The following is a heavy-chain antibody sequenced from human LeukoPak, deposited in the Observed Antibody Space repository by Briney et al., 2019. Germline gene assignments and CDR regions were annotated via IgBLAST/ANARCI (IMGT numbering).Heavy chain of an antibody. D-gene: IGHD3-22*01. CDR1: GGSISSYY. V-gene: IGHV4-59*01. J-gene: IGHJ4*02. Sequence: SETLSLTCTVSGGSISSYYWSWIRQPPGKGLEWIGYIYYSGSTNYNPSLKSRVTISVDTSENQFSLKLSSVTAADTAVYYCARERGYDSSGYYLDYWGQGTLVTVSS. CDR3: ARERGYDSSGYYLDY. CDR2: IYYSGST.